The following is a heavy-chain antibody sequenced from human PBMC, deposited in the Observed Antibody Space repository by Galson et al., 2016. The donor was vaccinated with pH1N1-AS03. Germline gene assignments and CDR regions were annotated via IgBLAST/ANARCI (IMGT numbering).Heavy chain of an antibody. V-gene: IGHV6-1*01. CDR3: ARDHLGAGPAFDY. Sequence: CAISGDSVSSNTAAWNWIRQSPSRGLEWLGRKYYRSKWYKWYNDYAVSVESRITINPDTSKNQFSLQLNSVTPEDTAVYYCARDHLGAGPAFDYWGQGTLVTVSS. CDR2: KYYRSKWYKWYN. D-gene: IGHD1-26*01. CDR1: GDSVSSNTAA. J-gene: IGHJ4*02.